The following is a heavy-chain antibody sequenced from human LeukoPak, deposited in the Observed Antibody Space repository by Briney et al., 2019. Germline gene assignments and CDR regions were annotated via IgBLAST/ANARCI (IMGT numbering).Heavy chain of an antibody. CDR1: GGSISSYY. J-gene: IGHJ4*02. CDR3: ARLGQDLDY. V-gene: IGHV4-59*01. Sequence: SETLSLTCTVSGGSISSYYWSWIRQPPGKGLEWIGYIYYSGSTNYNPSLKSRVTISVDTSKNQFSLKLSSVTAADTAVYYCARLGQDLDYWGQGTLVTVSS. CDR2: IYYSGST. D-gene: IGHD7-27*01.